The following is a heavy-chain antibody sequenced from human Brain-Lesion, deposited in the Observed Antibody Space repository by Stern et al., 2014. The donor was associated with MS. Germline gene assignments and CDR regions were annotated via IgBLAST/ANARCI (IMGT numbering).Heavy chain of an antibody. Sequence: QVQLVQSGAEVKKPGASVKVSCKTSGYIFTGYYIHWVRQAPGQGLEWMAWINPNTGGTKYAQKFQGRVTMSRDTSNSTAYVELSSLTSDDTAVYYCARDQRGITIFGVVTDYYYLGMDVWGQGTTVTVSS. CDR3: ARDQRGITIFGVVTDYYYLGMDV. J-gene: IGHJ6*02. CDR1: GYIFTGYY. D-gene: IGHD3-3*01. V-gene: IGHV1-2*02. CDR2: INPNTGGT.